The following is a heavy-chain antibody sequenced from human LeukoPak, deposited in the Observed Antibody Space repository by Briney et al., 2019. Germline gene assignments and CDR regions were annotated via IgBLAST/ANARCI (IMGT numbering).Heavy chain of an antibody. J-gene: IGHJ3*02. CDR3: VRRGGSDGWGAFDI. V-gene: IGHV3-23*01. CDR1: EFTFSNYV. D-gene: IGHD5-24*01. Sequence: GGSLRLSCAASEFTFSNYVMNWVRQAPGKGLEWVSSIRQSGDIAYYADSVKGRFTISRDNSKNTLSLQMNSLSREDTAIYYCVRRGGSDGWGAFDIWGQGTVATVSS. CDR2: IRQSGDIA.